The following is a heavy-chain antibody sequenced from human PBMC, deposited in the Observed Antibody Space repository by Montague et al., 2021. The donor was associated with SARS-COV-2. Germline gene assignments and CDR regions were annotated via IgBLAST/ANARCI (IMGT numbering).Heavy chain of an antibody. Sequence: SETLSLTCSVSGEPISGFFWNWIRQPAGKGLEWIGRIYASGGTDYNPSLESRVTMSVDTSKNQFSLTVNSVTAADTAVYYCTREGYQVLWSDYYYYGMDVWGQGTTVTVSS. CDR3: TREGYQVLWSDYYYYGMDV. D-gene: IGHD2-2*01. CDR1: GEPISGFF. V-gene: IGHV4-4*07. CDR2: IYASGGT. J-gene: IGHJ6*02.